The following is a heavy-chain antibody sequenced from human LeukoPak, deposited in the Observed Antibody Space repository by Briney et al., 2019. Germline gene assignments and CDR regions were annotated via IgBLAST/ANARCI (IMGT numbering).Heavy chain of an antibody. CDR3: ARGLFLTGDFDY. CDR2: IYYSGST. J-gene: IGHJ4*02. V-gene: IGHV4-59*01. Sequence: SETLSLTCTVSGGSISSYYWSWIRQPPGKGLEWIGYIYYSGSTNYNPSLKSRVTISVDTSKNQFSLKLSSVTAADTAVYYCARGLFLTGDFDYWGQGTLVTVSS. D-gene: IGHD7-27*01. CDR1: GGSISSYY.